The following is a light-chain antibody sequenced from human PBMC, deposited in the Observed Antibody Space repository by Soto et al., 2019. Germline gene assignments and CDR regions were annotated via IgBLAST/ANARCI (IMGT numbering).Light chain of an antibody. CDR1: QAINSA. V-gene: IGKV1-13*02. CDR3: QQFNSYPLT. CDR2: DAS. Sequence: IQLTQSPSSLSASVGDKVTISCRASQAINSALAWCQQRPGKAPMVLIYDASILESGVPSRFSGSGSGTDFTLTISSLQPEDFATYYCQQFNSYPLTFCGGTKVA. J-gene: IGKJ4*01.